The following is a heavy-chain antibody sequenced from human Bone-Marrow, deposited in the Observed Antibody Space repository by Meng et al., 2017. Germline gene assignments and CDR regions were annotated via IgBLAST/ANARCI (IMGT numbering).Heavy chain of an antibody. CDR1: GYTFTSYD. V-gene: IGHV1-8*01. CDR3: AKYPTRVVVAAHDAFDI. J-gene: IGHJ3*02. D-gene: IGHD2-15*01. CDR2: MNPDSGNT. Sequence: ASVKVSCKASGYTFTSYDINWVRQAPGQGLEWMGWMNPDSGNTGYAQKFQGRVTMTRNTSIGTAYMELISLRSEDTAVYYCAKYPTRVVVAAHDAFDIWGQGTMVTVSS.